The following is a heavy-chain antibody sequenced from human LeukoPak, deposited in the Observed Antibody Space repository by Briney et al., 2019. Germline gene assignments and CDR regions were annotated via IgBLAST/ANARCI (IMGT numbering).Heavy chain of an antibody. CDR3: ARATTIFGVAVDAFDI. CDR1: GFTFSSYW. V-gene: IGHV3-74*01. J-gene: IGHJ3*02. Sequence: GGSLRLSCAASGFTFSSYWMHWVRQAPGKGLVWVSRINTDGSSTSYADSVKGRFTISRDNAKNTLYLQMNSLRAEDTAVYYCARATTIFGVAVDAFDIWGQGTMVTVSS. D-gene: IGHD3-3*01. CDR2: INTDGSST.